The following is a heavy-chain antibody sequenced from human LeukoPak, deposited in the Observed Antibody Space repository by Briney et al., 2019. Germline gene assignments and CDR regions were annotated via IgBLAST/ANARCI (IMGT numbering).Heavy chain of an antibody. CDR2: IKKDGSEK. V-gene: IGHV3-7*03. D-gene: IGHD6-13*01. Sequence: GGSLRLSCAASGFTSSSYWMSWVRQAPGKGLEWVANIKKDGSEKYYVDSVKGRFTISRDNAKNSLYLQMNSLRGEDTAVYYCARGLYSSTTYYFDYWGQGTLVTVSS. J-gene: IGHJ4*02. CDR1: GFTSSSYW. CDR3: ARGLYSSTTYYFDY.